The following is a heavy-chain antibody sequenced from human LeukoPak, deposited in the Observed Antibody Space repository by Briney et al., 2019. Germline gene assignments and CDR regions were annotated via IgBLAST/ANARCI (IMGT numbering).Heavy chain of an antibody. J-gene: IGHJ4*02. CDR3: AIDPYDTSAAVYFDH. Sequence: SVKVSCKASGGTFSSFGYNWVRQAPGQGPEWMGGIIPIFGTPDYAQNFRGRITITADESTSTAYMDLSSLRSEDTAVYYCAIDPYDTSAAVYFDHWGQGTLVTVSS. CDR1: GGTFSSFG. D-gene: IGHD3-16*01. CDR2: IIPIFGTP. V-gene: IGHV1-69*01.